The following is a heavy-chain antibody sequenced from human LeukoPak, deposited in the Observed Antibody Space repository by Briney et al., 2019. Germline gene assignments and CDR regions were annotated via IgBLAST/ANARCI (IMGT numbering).Heavy chain of an antibody. D-gene: IGHD5-12*01. Sequence: SVTVSCKASGGTFSSYAISWVRQAPGQGLEWMGRIIPIFSTANYAQKFQGRVTITTDESTSTAYMELSSLRSEDTAVYYCCAVVATIVTLYYFDYWGQGTLVTVSS. CDR2: IIPIFSTA. CDR3: CAVVATIVTLYYFDY. CDR1: GGTFSSYA. V-gene: IGHV1-69*05. J-gene: IGHJ4*02.